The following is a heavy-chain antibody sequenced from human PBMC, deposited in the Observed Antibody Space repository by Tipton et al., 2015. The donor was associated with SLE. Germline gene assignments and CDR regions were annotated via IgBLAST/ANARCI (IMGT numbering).Heavy chain of an antibody. V-gene: IGHV3-7*01. CDR1: GFTFSSYW. CDR2: IKQDGSEK. J-gene: IGHJ4*02. D-gene: IGHD6-6*01. Sequence: SLRLSCAASGFTFSSYWMSWVRQAPGKGLEWVANIKQDGSEKYYVDSVKGRFTISRDNAENSLYLQMNSLRAEDTAGYYCAPAGYSGSGGFGGQGTRVTVSS. CDR3: APAGYSGSGGF.